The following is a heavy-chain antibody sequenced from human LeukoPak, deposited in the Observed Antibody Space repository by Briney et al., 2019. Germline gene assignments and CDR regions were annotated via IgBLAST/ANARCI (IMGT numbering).Heavy chain of an antibody. V-gene: IGHV3-23*01. D-gene: IGHD3-3*01. CDR1: GFTFSSYA. CDR2: ISGSGGST. J-gene: IGHJ4*02. Sequence: PGGSLRLSCAASGFTFSSYAMSWVRQAPGKGLEWVSAISGSGGSTYYADSVKGRFTISRDNSKNTLYLQMNSLRAEDTAVYYCAKGANRRITIVGVVIILSWWGQGTLVTVSS. CDR3: AKGANRRITIVGVVIILSW.